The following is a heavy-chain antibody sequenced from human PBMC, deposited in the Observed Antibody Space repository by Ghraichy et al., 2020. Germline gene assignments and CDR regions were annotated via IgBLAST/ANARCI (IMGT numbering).Heavy chain of an antibody. CDR2: ISSTGETT. CDR3: AKDHVASTGYYYGMDV. J-gene: IGHJ6*02. D-gene: IGHD1-1*01. V-gene: IGHV3-23*01. Sequence: GGSLRLSCAASGFSFRSYAMSWVRQAPGMGLEWVSSISSTGETTYYVDSVKGRFTVSRDNSQNTLFLQMNSLRAEDTAVYHCAKDHVASTGYYYGMDVWGHGTTVTVSS. CDR1: GFSFRSYA.